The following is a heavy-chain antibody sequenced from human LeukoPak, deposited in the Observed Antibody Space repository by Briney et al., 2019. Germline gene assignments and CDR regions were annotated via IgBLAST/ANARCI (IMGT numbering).Heavy chain of an antibody. V-gene: IGHV3-23*01. CDR1: GFTFSNYA. D-gene: IGHD3-10*01. J-gene: IGHJ4*02. Sequence: GGSLRLSCAASGFTFSNYAMNWVRQAPGKGLEWVAVISDSGGSTYYADSVKGRFTISRDNSKNTLYLQMNSLRAEDTAVYYCAKGSGSYYNPVDNWGQGTLVTVSS. CDR3: AKGSGSYYNPVDN. CDR2: ISDSGGST.